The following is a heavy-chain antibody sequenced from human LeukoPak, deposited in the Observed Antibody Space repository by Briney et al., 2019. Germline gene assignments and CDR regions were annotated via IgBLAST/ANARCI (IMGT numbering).Heavy chain of an antibody. J-gene: IGHJ4*02. CDR2: IYPGDSDT. V-gene: IGHV5-51*01. Sequence: GESLKISCKGFGYNFTTYWIGWVRQMPGKGLEWMGIIYPGDSDTRYSPSFQGQDTISADKSISTAYLQWSSLKASDTAMHYCARQGRSRGDYWGQGTLVTVSS. CDR1: GYNFTTYW. CDR3: ARQGRSRGDY. D-gene: IGHD2-15*01.